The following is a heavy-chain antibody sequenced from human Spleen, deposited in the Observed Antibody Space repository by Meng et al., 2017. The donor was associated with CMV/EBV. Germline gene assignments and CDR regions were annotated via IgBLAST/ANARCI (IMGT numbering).Heavy chain of an antibody. J-gene: IGHJ4*02. CDR3: AKENYTFLTSYYTYFDF. CDR2: ISYDGSSE. CDR1: LTFSTYA. V-gene: IGHV3-30*18. D-gene: IGHD3/OR15-3a*01. Sequence: LTFSTYAAHWVRQAPGKGPEWVALISYDGSSERYADSVKGRFSISRDNSKNTLYLQMSSLRPEDTAVYFCAKENYTFLTSYYTYFDFWGQGTLVTVSS.